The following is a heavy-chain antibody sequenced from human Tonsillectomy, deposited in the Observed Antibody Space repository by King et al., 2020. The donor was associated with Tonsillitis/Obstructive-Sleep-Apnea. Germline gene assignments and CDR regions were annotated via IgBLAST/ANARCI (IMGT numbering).Heavy chain of an antibody. V-gene: IGHV3-30*04. D-gene: IGHD6-19*01. CDR3: ARDGSSGWYGGLDY. J-gene: IGHJ4*02. CDR1: GFTFSSYA. CDR2: ISYDGSNK. Sequence: VQLVESGGGVVQPGRSLRLSCAASGFTFSSYAMHWVRQAPGKGLEWVAVISYDGSNKYYADSVKGRFTISRDNSKNTLYLRMNSLRAEDTAVYYCARDGSSGWYGGLDYWGQGTLVTVSS.